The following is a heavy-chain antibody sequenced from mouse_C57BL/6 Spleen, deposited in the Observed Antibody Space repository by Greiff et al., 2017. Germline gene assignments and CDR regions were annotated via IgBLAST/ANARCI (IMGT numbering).Heavy chain of an antibody. V-gene: IGHV1-72*01. Sequence: QVQLQQPGAELVKPGASVKLSCKASGYTFTSYWMPWVKQRPGRGLEWIGRIDPNSGGTKYNEKFKSKATLTVDKTSSTACMPLSSLTSEDSAVYACARGGTTVVATKDYYAMDYWGQGTSVTVSS. D-gene: IGHD1-1*01. J-gene: IGHJ4*01. CDR2: IDPNSGGT. CDR3: ARGGTTVVATKDYYAMDY. CDR1: GYTFTSYW.